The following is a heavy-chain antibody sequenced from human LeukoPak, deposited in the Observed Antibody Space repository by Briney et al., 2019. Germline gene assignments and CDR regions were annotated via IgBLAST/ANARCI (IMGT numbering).Heavy chain of an antibody. Sequence: GGSLTLFCGACGFTFSSNTMNWVRQAPGKGLEWVSSISSSSSYMEYADSVRGRFTISRDNAKNSLYLQMNSLRAEDTAVYYCASEDYYDSSAYYYRSFQHWGQGTLVTVSS. J-gene: IGHJ1*01. CDR2: ISSSSSYM. V-gene: IGHV3-21*01. CDR1: GFTFSSNT. CDR3: ASEDYYDSSAYYYRSFQH. D-gene: IGHD3-22*01.